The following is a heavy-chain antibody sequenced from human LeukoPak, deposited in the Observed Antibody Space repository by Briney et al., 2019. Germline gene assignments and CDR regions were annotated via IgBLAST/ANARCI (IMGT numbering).Heavy chain of an antibody. V-gene: IGHV1-46*01. CDR3: ARTFMITFGRDY. D-gene: IGHD3-16*01. CDR1: GYTFTSYY. CDR2: INPSGGST. Sequence: GASVKVSCKASGYTFTSYYMHWVRQAPGQGLEWMGIINPSGGSTSYAQKFQGRVTMTRDMSTSTVYMELSSLRSEDTAVYYCARTFMITFGRDYWGQGTLVTVSS. J-gene: IGHJ4*02.